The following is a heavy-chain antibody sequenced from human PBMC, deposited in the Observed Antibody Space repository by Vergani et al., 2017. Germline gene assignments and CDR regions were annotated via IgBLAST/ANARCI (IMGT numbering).Heavy chain of an antibody. V-gene: IGHV1-69*04. CDR3: ARLGEMATIVFDY. D-gene: IGHD5-24*01. Sequence: QVQLVQSGAEVKKPGSSVKVSCKASGGTFSSYAISWVRQAPGQGLEWMGRIIPILGIANYAQKFQGRVTITADKSTSTAYMELSSLRSEDTAVYYCARLGEMATIVFDYWGQGTLVTVSS. CDR2: IIPILGIA. J-gene: IGHJ4*02. CDR1: GGTFSSYA.